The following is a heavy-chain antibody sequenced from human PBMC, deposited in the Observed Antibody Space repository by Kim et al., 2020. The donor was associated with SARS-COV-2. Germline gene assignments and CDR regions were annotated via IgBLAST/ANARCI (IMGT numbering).Heavy chain of an antibody. V-gene: IGHV3-33*01. D-gene: IGHD3-3*02. Sequence: ADSGTGRITISKENSKNNLYMKMDSLRPEDPAVYYCARAHLLAGNYFGFWGQGTLVTVSS. CDR3: ARAHLLAGNYFGF. J-gene: IGHJ4*02.